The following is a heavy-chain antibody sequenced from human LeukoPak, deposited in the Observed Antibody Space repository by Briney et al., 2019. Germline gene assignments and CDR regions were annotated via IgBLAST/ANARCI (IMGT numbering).Heavy chain of an antibody. V-gene: IGHV3-21*01. Sequence: NPGGSLRLSCAASGFTFSSYSMNWVRQAPGKGLEWVSSISSSSSYIYYADSVKGRFTISRDNAENSLYLQMNSLRAEDTAVYYCARVLTTVSAGAFDIWGQGTMVTVSS. CDR3: ARVLTTVSAGAFDI. D-gene: IGHD4-17*01. J-gene: IGHJ3*02. CDR2: ISSSSSYI. CDR1: GFTFSSYS.